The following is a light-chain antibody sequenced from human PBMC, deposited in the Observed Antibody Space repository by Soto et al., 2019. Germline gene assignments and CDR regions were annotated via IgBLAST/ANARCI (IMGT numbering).Light chain of an antibody. Sequence: EIVMTQSPATLSVSPGERATLSCRASQSVSSNLAWYQQKPGQAPRLLIYGASTRATGIPARFSGSGSGTEFTLTIGSLQSEDFAVYYCQQYNKFPSLTFGGGTKVEMK. V-gene: IGKV3-15*01. CDR1: QSVSSN. CDR3: QQYNKFPSLT. CDR2: GAS. J-gene: IGKJ4*01.